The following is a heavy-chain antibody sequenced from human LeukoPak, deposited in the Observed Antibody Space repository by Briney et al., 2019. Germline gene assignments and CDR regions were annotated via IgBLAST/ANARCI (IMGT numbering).Heavy chain of an antibody. J-gene: IGHJ4*02. Sequence: SETLSLTCTVSGGSISSYYWSWIRQPPGKGLEWIGYIYYSGSTNYNPSLKSRVTISVDTSKNQFSLKLSSVTAADTAVYYCARGSFRDEPRDYWGQGTLVTVSS. CDR3: ARGSFRDEPRDY. D-gene: IGHD5-24*01. CDR1: GGSISSYY. V-gene: IGHV4-59*01. CDR2: IYYSGST.